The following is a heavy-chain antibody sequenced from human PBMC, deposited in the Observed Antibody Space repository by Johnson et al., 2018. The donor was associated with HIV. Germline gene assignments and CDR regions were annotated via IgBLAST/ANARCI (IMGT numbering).Heavy chain of an antibody. D-gene: IGHD1-7*01. J-gene: IGHJ3*02. Sequence: QVQLVESGGGVVQPGRSLRLSCAASGFTFSDYYMSWIRQAPGKGLEWVSYISGSGTNIYYADSVKGRFTISRDNAKKSLFLQMNSLRAEDTAVYYCARVNWNYEAFDIWGQGTMVTVSS. CDR3: ARVNWNYEAFDI. V-gene: IGHV3-11*04. CDR2: ISGSGTNI. CDR1: GFTFSDYY.